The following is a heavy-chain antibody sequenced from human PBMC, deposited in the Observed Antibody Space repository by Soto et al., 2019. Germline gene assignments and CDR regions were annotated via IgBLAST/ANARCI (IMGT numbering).Heavy chain of an antibody. CDR2: IDPSDSNT. Sequence: GESLKISCEGSGYGFATYWISWVRQLPGSGLEWMGKIDPSDSNTNYSPSFEGHVTISADKSISTAFLQWSSLKASDTAIYFCARHTMETSYDYVCGSYIQDHTYGLEVCGQGTTVTLSS. J-gene: IGHJ6*02. D-gene: IGHD3-16*01. V-gene: IGHV5-10-1*01. CDR1: GYGFATYW. CDR3: ARHTMETSYDYVCGSYIQDHTYGLEV.